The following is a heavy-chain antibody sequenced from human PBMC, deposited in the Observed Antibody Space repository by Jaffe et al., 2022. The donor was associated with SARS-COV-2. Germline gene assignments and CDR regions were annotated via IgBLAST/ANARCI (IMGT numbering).Heavy chain of an antibody. CDR2: ISYDGSNK. Sequence: QVQLVESGGGVVQPGRSLRLSCAASGFTFSSYAMHWVRQAPGKGLEWVAVISYDGSNKYYADSVKGRFTISRDNSKNTLYLQMNSLRAEDTAVYYCARGGGASGSYFFDYWGQGTLVTVSS. CDR3: ARGGGASGSYFFDY. D-gene: IGHD3-10*01. CDR1: GFTFSSYA. V-gene: IGHV3-30*04. J-gene: IGHJ4*02.